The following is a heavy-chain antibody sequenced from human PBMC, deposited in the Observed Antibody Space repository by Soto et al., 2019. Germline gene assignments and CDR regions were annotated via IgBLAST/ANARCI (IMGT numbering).Heavy chain of an antibody. CDR1: GGTFSRYT. CDR3: ARGRGIYNSVRSELDQ. CDR2: IIPRFGTR. J-gene: IGHJ4*02. Sequence: QVQLVQSGAEVKTPGSSVRVSCKASGGTFSRYTLNWVRQAPGQGLEWRGGIIPRFGTRNYAPTLQDRVTIIADESTNTAYMELNSLMSEDTAVYYCARGRGIYNSVRSELDQWGQGTLVTVSS. D-gene: IGHD3-16*01. V-gene: IGHV1-69*01.